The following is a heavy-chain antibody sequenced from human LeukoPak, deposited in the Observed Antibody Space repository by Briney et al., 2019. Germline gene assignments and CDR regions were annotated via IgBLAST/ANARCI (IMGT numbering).Heavy chain of an antibody. CDR1: GFTFSSYA. CDR3: ARAPDYGDHNYYGMDV. CDR2: ISYDGSNK. D-gene: IGHD4-17*01. V-gene: IGHV3-30-3*01. J-gene: IGHJ6*02. Sequence: QPGRSLRLSCAASGFTFSSYAMHWVRQAPGKGLEWVAVISYDGSNKYYADSVKGRFTISRDNSKNTLYLQMNSLRAEDTAVYYCARAPDYGDHNYYGMDVWGQGTTVTVSS.